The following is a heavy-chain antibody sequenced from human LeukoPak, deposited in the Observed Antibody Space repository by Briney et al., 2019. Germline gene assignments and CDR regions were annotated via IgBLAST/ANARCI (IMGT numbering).Heavy chain of an antibody. D-gene: IGHD3-3*01. V-gene: IGHV4-34*01. CDR2: INHSGST. CDR3: ARASGSWSHFDY. Sequence: PSETLPLTCAVYGGSFSGYYWSWIRQPPGKGLEWIGEINHSGSTNYNPSLKSRVTISVDMSKNQFSLKLTSVTAADTAVYYCARASGSWSHFDYWGQGTLVTVSS. J-gene: IGHJ4*02. CDR1: GGSFSGYY.